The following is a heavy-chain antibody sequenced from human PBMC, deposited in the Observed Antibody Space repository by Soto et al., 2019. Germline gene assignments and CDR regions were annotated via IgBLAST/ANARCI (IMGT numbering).Heavy chain of an antibody. D-gene: IGHD6-19*01. CDR2: IWYDGSNK. CDR1: GFTFSSYG. J-gene: IGHJ4*02. CDR3: ERDLEGSLDY. Sequence: QVQLVESGGVVVQPGRSLRLSCAASGFTFSSYGMHWVRQAPGKGLEWVAVIWYDGSNKYYADSVKGRFTISRDNSKSTLYLQMNSLRAEDTAVYYGERDLEGSLDYWGQGTLGIVSS. V-gene: IGHV3-33*01.